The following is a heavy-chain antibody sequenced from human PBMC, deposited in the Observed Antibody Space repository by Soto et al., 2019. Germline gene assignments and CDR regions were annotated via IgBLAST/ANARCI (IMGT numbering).Heavy chain of an antibody. Sequence: ASVKVCCKASGGTFTSYTISWVRQAPGQGLEWMGRIIPILGIANYAQKFQGRVTITADKSTSTAYMELSSLRSEDTAVYYCASLSTTRAVKADNQNWLDLWGQGTLVTVSS. D-gene: IGHD2-2*01. V-gene: IGHV1-69*02. CDR3: ASLSTTRAVKADNQNWLDL. J-gene: IGHJ5*01. CDR2: IIPILGIA. CDR1: GGTFTSYT.